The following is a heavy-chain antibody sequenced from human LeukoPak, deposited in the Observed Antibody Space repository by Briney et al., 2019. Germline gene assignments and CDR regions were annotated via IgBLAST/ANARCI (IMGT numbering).Heavy chain of an antibody. Sequence: GGSLRLSCAASGFIINSYYMSWVRQAPGKGLEWLANIKEDGSASNYVDSVKGRFTISRDNAKNLLYLQMNSLRPEDTAVYYCARDEEAVPGGDCWGQGTLVTVSS. CDR3: ARDEEAVPGGDC. D-gene: IGHD6-19*01. V-gene: IGHV3-7*04. CDR1: GFIINSYY. J-gene: IGHJ4*02. CDR2: IKEDGSAS.